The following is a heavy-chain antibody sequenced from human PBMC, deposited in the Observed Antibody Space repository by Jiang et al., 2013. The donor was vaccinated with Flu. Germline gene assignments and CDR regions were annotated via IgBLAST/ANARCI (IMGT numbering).Heavy chain of an antibody. CDR3: ARDRGI. D-gene: IGHD1-14*01. V-gene: IGHV1-69*01. J-gene: IGHJ4*02. Sequence: FGTANYAQKFQGRVTITADESTSTAYMELSSLRSEDTAVYYCARDRGIWGQGTLVTVSS. CDR2: FGTA.